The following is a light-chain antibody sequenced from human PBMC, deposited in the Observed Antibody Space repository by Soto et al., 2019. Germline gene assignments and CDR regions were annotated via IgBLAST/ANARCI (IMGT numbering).Light chain of an antibody. J-gene: IGLJ2*01. V-gene: IGLV2-8*01. CDR1: SSDVGKYNY. CDR2: EVT. CDR3: SSYAGSNNFV. Sequence: QSVLTQPPSASGSPGQSVTISCTGTSSDVGKYNYVSWYQQHPGKAPKLMIYEVTKRPSGVPDRFSGSKSGNAASLTVSGLQADDEADYYCSSYAGSNNFVLGGGTKLTVL.